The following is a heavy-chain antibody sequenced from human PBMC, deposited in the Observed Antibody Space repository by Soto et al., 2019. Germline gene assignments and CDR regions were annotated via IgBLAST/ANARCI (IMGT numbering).Heavy chain of an antibody. J-gene: IGHJ5*02. CDR3: ARAGYPNDGSGSYYSEGWFDP. V-gene: IGHV3-23*01. CDR1: GFTFSSYA. Sequence: EVQLLESGGGLVQPGGSLRLSCAASGFTFSSYAMSWVRQAPGKGLEWVSAISGSGGSTYYADSVKGRFTISRDNSKNSLYLQMNSRRAEDTAVYYCARAGYPNDGSGSYYSEGWFDPWGQGTLVTVSS. D-gene: IGHD3-10*01. CDR2: ISGSGGST.